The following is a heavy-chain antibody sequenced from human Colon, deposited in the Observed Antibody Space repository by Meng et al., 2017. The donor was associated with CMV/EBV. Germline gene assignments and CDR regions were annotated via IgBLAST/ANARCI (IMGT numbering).Heavy chain of an antibody. CDR3: APDGGLRVANYFEH. CDR2: ISFDGGHA. Sequence: SGITFSHYAMHWVREAPGKGLEWVAFISFDGGHANFADAVEGRFTVSRDNSKNRLYLQMSSLRVDDTAVYFCAPDGGLRVANYFEHWGQGTLVTVSS. CDR1: GITFSHYA. V-gene: IGHV3-30*04. D-gene: IGHD5-12*01. J-gene: IGHJ4*02.